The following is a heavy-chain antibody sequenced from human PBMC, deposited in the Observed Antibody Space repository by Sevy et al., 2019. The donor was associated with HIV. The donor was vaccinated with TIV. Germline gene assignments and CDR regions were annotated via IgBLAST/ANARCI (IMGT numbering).Heavy chain of an antibody. CDR2: ISGSGGST. CDR1: GFTFSSYA. J-gene: IGHJ4*02. D-gene: IGHD6-13*01. V-gene: IGHV3-23*01. CDR3: AKDSPRIAAAGTPLDY. Sequence: GGSLRLSCAASGFTFSSYAMSWVRQAPGKGLEWVSAISGSGGSTYYAHSVKGRFTISRDNSKNTLYLQMNSLRAEDTAVYYCAKDSPRIAAAGTPLDYWGQGTLVTVSS.